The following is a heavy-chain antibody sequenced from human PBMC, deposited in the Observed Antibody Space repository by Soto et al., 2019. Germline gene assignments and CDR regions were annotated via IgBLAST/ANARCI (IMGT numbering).Heavy chain of an antibody. Sequence: QVQLQESGPGLVKPSGTLSLNCKVSGDSISSSEWWSWVRQPPGKGLEWIAEIHHSGPTNYNPSLQSRVTITVDKSKNQFSLRLSTVTAADTAVYYCSRGGITAVRNYYFDLWGQGTLVTVSS. D-gene: IGHD1-20*01. CDR1: GDSISSSEW. V-gene: IGHV4-4*02. J-gene: IGHJ4*02. CDR2: IHHSGPT. CDR3: SRGGITAVRNYYFDL.